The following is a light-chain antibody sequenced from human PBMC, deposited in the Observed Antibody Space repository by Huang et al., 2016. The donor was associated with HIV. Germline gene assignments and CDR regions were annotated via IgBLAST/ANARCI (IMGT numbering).Light chain of an antibody. CDR1: QSVNSN. V-gene: IGKV3-15*01. Sequence: EIVMTQSPATLSASPGEGVTLSCRASQSVNSNLAWYQQKPGQAPRLLIYGASTRSMGIPARFSGSGSGTEFALTINRLGPEDFAVYYCQQSGSLPLTFGQGTRLEI. CDR3: QQSGSLPLT. J-gene: IGKJ2*01. CDR2: GAS.